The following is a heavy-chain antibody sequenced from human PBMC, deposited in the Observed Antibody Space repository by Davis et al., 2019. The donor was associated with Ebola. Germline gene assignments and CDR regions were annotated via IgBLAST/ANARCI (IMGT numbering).Heavy chain of an antibody. D-gene: IGHD3-3*01. J-gene: IGHJ2*01. V-gene: IGHV3-23*01. CDR2: ISGSGGST. CDR1: GFTFSNAW. Sequence: GESLKISCAASGFTFSNAWMSWVRQAPGKGLEWVSAISGSGGSTYYADSVKGRFTISRDNSKNTLYLQMNSLRAEDTAVYYCAKDPDDAEDFNLWGRGTLVTVSS. CDR3: AKDPDDAEDFNL.